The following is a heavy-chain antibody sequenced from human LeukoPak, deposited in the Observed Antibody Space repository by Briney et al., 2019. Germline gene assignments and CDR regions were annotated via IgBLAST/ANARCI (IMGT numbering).Heavy chain of an antibody. J-gene: IGHJ3*01. D-gene: IGHD2-2*01. V-gene: IGHV3-30*02. CDR1: GFTFSTYV. CDR3: AKEGGYCSRASCSAFDV. Sequence: GGSLRLSCAASGFTFSTYVMHWVRQAPGKGLEWVTFIQYDGSDKYYADSVKGRFTISRDNSKNTLYLQMNSLRAEDTAVYYCAKEGGYCSRASCSAFDVWGQGTMVTVSS. CDR2: IQYDGSDK.